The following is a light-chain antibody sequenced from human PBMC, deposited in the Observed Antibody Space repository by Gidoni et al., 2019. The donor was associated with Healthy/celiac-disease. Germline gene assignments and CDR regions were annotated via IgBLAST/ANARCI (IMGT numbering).Light chain of an antibody. J-gene: IGKJ2*01. CDR3: QQDNNCPPGYT. CDR2: GAS. V-gene: IGKV3-15*01. CDR1: QSVSSN. Sequence: DIVMTQSPATLSVSPGERATLSCRASQSVSSNLAWYQQKPGQAPRLLIYGASTRATGIPARFSGSGSGTEFTLTISSLQSEDFAVYYCQQDNNCPPGYTFGQGTKLEIK.